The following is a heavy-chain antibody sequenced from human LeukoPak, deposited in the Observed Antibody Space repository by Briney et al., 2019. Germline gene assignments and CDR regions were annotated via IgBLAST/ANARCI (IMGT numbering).Heavy chain of an antibody. CDR1: GGSISSYY. CDR2: IYYSGST. Sequence: PSETLSLTCTVSGGSISSYYWSWIRQPPGKGLEWIGYIYYSGSTNYNPSLKSRVTISVDTSKNQFSLKLSSVTAADTAVYYCARVTSDDYDFWSGYYHNCFDPWGQGTLVTVSS. D-gene: IGHD3-3*01. V-gene: IGHV4-59*01. J-gene: IGHJ5*02. CDR3: ARVTSDDYDFWSGYYHNCFDP.